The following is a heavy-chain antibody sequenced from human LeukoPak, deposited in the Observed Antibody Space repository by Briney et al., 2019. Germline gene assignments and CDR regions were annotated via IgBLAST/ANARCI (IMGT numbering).Heavy chain of an antibody. J-gene: IGHJ5*02. CDR3: ARLVEMATTGYVNWFDP. CDR1: GGSISSSSYY. D-gene: IGHD5-24*01. V-gene: IGHV4-39*01. CDR2: IYYSGST. Sequence: SETLSLTCTVSGGSISSSSYYWGWIRQPPGKGLEWIGSIYYSGSTYYNPSLKSRVTISVDTSKNQFSLKLSSVTAADTAVYYCARLVEMATTGYVNWFDPWGQGTLVTVSS.